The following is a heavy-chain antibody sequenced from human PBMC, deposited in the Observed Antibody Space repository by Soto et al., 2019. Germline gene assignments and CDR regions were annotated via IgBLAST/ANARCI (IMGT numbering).Heavy chain of an antibody. CDR2: IKQDGSEK. CDR1: GFTFSSYW. J-gene: IGHJ3*02. CDR3: ARDWYYYDSSGYYGVAFDI. D-gene: IGHD3-22*01. Sequence: PGGSLRLSCAASGFTFSSYWMSWVRQAPGKGLEWVANIKQDGSEKYYVDSVKGRFTISRDNAKNSLYLQMNSLRAEDTAVYYCARDWYYYDSSGYYGVAFDIWGQGTMVTVSS. V-gene: IGHV3-7*01.